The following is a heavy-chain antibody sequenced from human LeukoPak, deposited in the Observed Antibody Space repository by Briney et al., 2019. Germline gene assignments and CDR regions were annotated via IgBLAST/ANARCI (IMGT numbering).Heavy chain of an antibody. V-gene: IGHV3-23*01. Sequence: PGGSLRLSCAGSGFTFSNAWMSWVRQAPGKGLEWVSAISGSGGSTYYADSVKGRFTISRDNSKNTLYLQMNSLRAEDTAVYYCAKDPKTYDSSGYWGQGTLVTVSS. CDR3: AKDPKTYDSSGY. D-gene: IGHD3-22*01. J-gene: IGHJ4*02. CDR1: GFTFSNAW. CDR2: ISGSGGST.